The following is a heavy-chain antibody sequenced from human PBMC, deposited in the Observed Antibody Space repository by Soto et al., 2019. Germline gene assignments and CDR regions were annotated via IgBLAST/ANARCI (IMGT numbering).Heavy chain of an antibody. CDR3: AGEADYLNWFDP. V-gene: IGHV3-48*01. D-gene: IGHD4-17*01. Sequence: EVQLVESGGGLVQPGGSLRLSCAASGFTFSSYSMNWVRQAPGKGLEWVSYISSSSSTIYYADSVKGRFTISRDNAKNALYLQMNSLRAEDTAVYYWAGEADYLNWFDPWGQGTLVTVSS. CDR2: ISSSSSTI. CDR1: GFTFSSYS. J-gene: IGHJ5*02.